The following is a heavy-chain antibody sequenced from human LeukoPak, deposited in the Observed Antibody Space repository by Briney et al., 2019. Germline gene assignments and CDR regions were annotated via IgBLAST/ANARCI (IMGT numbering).Heavy chain of an antibody. CDR1: GFTFSNYS. Sequence: PGGSLRLSCAASGFTFSNYSMNWVRQAPGKGLEWVSYITSSSSLIYYADSVKGRFTISRDNAKSSLYLQMGSLRAEDTALYYCARDPGFSSGAYYFDSWGQGTLVTVSS. CDR3: ARDPGFSSGAYYFDS. D-gene: IGHD6-25*01. V-gene: IGHV3-48*04. J-gene: IGHJ4*02. CDR2: ITSSSSLI.